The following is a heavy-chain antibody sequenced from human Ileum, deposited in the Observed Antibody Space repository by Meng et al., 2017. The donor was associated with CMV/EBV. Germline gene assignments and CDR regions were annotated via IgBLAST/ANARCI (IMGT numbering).Heavy chain of an antibody. CDR1: GGSISSYY. V-gene: IGHV4-59*01. Sequence: QVERQEAGPGLVKPSGTLSLTCIVSGGSISSYYWSWIRQPPGKGLEWIGYIYYSGSTNYNPSLKSRVTISVDTSKNQFSLKLSSVTAADTAVYYCARGGFGSSWLSTPENWFDPWGQGTLVTVSS. J-gene: IGHJ5*02. CDR3: ARGGFGSSWLSTPENWFDP. CDR2: IYYSGST. D-gene: IGHD6-13*01.